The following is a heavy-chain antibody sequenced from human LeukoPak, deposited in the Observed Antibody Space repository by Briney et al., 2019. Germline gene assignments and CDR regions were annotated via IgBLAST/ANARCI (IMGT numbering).Heavy chain of an antibody. J-gene: IGHJ4*02. CDR3: AKDYATVGDYDY. Sequence: GGSLRLSCAASGFTFSSYGMSWVRQAPGKGLEWVSAITDSGDSTYYADSVKGRFTISRDNSKNTLYLQMNSLRAEDTAVYYCAKDYATVGDYDYWGQGTLVTVSS. CDR2: ITDSGDST. D-gene: IGHD4-23*01. CDR1: GFTFSSYG. V-gene: IGHV3-23*01.